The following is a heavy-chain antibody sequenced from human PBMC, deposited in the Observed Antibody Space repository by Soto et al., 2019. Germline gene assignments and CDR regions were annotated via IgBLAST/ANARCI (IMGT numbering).Heavy chain of an antibody. V-gene: IGHV1-69*06. CDR2: IVPNVGTV. D-gene: IGHD3-3*01. J-gene: IGHJ4*02. CDR3: ARRDTSGFLRYFDN. Sequence: SVKVSCKSSGGTFSSFINYPINWVRQAPGQGLEWMGGIVPNVGTVNYAQKLRGKVTITADKSTGTAYMELSSLRSEDTALYYCARRDTSGFLRYFDNWGQGTQVTVSS. CDR1: GGTFSSFINYP.